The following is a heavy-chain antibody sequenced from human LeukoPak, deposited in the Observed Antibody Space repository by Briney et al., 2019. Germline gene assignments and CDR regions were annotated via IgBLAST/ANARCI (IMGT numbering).Heavy chain of an antibody. CDR3: ASSGYYEEKEIY. Sequence: PGGSLRLSCAASGFTFSSYSMNWARQAPGKGLEWVSSISSSSSYIYYADSVKGRFTISRDNAKNSLYLQMNSLRAEDTAVYYCASSGYYEEKEIYWGQGTLVTVSS. D-gene: IGHD3-22*01. J-gene: IGHJ4*02. V-gene: IGHV3-21*01. CDR1: GFTFSSYS. CDR2: ISSSSSYI.